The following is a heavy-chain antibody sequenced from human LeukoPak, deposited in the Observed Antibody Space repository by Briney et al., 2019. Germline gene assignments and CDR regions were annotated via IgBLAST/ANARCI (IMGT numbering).Heavy chain of an antibody. CDR1: GGSISRGTHY. CDR3: ARQKFPEYPGEEFDY. Sequence: SETLSLTCSVFGGSISRGTHYWSWIRQPPGKTLEWIGYVYYGGSTNYNPSLKSRVTISVDMSKNQFSLRLNSVTAADTAVYYCARQKFPEYPGEEFDYWGQGTLVTVSS. D-gene: IGHD2/OR15-2a*01. V-gene: IGHV4-61*01. J-gene: IGHJ4*02. CDR2: VYYGGST.